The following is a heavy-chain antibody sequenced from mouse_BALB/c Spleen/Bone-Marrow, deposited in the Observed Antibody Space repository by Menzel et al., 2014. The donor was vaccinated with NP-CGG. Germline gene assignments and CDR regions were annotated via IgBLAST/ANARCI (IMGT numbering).Heavy chain of an antibody. V-gene: IGHV1-61*01. D-gene: IGHD1-1*01. J-gene: IGHJ3*01. CDR2: IHPSDTET. CDR1: GYSFTSYW. Sequence: VQLQESGAELVRPGASVKLSCKASGYSFTSYWMNWVKQRPGQGLEWIGMIHPSDTETRLNQRFKDKATLTVDKSSSTAYMQLSSPTSEDSAVYYCARLEGNYGSTFAYWGQGTLVTVSA. CDR3: ARLEGNYGSTFAY.